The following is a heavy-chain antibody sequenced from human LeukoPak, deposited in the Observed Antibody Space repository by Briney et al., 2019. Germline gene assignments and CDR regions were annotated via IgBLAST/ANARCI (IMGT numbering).Heavy chain of an antibody. CDR3: ARLRRDGYNLDY. CDR2: IYHSGST. V-gene: IGHV4-30-2*01. CDR1: GGSISSGGYS. J-gene: IGHJ4*02. D-gene: IGHD5-24*01. Sequence: SQTLSLTCAVSGGSISSGGYSWSWIRQPPGKGLEWIGYIYHSGSTYYNPSLKSRVTISVDRSKNQFSLKLSSVTAADTAVYYCARLRRDGYNLDYWGQGILVTVSS.